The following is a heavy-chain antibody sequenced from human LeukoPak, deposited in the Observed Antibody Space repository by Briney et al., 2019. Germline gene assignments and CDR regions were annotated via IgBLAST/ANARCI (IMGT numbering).Heavy chain of an antibody. CDR2: ISGSGGST. CDR1: GFTFSSYA. J-gene: IGHJ6*04. V-gene: IGHV3-23*01. CDR3: AKKVDGSSGFYYCGMDV. Sequence: SGGSLRLSCAASGFTFSSYAMSWVRQAPGKGLEWVSAISGSGGSTYYADSVKGRFTISRDNSKNTLYLQMNSLRAEDTAVYYCAKKVDGSSGFYYCGMDVWGKGTTVTVSS. D-gene: IGHD6-6*01.